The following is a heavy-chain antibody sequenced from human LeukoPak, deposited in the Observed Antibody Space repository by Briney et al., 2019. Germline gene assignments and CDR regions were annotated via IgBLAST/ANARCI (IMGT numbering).Heavy chain of an antibody. Sequence: SETLSLTCTVSGVSISSSNSYWGWIRQPPGKGLEWIGSIYYSGNTYYNASLKSQVSISIDTSKNQFSLGLTSVTAEDTAVYYCARQTGSGLFILPGGQGTLVTVSS. CDR1: GVSISSSNSY. CDR3: ARQTGSGLFILP. V-gene: IGHV4-39*01. D-gene: IGHD3/OR15-3a*01. CDR2: IYYSGNT. J-gene: IGHJ4*02.